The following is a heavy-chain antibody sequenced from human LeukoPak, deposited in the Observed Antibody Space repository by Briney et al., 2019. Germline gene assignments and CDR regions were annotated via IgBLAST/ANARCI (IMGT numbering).Heavy chain of an antibody. CDR1: GGSISSSNW. Sequence: SGTLSLTCAVSGGSISSSNWWSWVRQPPGKGLEWIGEIYHSGSTNYNPSLKSRVTISVDTSKNQFSLKLTSVTAADTAVYYCTREVRSAWASFDPWGQGTLVTVSS. J-gene: IGHJ5*02. CDR3: TREVRSAWASFDP. D-gene: IGHD1-26*01. CDR2: IYHSGST. V-gene: IGHV4-4*02.